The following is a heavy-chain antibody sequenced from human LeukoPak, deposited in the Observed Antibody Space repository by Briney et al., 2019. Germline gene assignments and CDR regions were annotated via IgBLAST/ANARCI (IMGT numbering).Heavy chain of an antibody. V-gene: IGHV3-74*01. CDR1: GFTFSSYW. J-gene: IGHJ4*02. D-gene: IGHD3-3*01. CDR3: ARASTILSPEIY. CDR2: INSDGSST. Sequence: GGSLRLSCAASGFTFSSYWMHWVRQGPGKGLVWVSRINSDGSSTSYADSVKGRFTISRDNAKNSLYLQMNSLRAEDTAVYYCARASTILSPEIYWGQGTLVTVSS.